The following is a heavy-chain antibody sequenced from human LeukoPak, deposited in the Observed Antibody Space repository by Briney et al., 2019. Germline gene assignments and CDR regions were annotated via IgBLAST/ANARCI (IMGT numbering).Heavy chain of an antibody. CDR1: GYTFTSYG. CDR3: ARGSSGWYALGMDV. D-gene: IGHD6-19*01. CDR2: ISAYNGNT. Sequence: ASVKVSCKASGYTFTSYGISWVRQAPGQGLEWMGWISAYNGNTNYAQNLQGRVTMTTDTSTSTAYMELRSLRSDDTAVYYCARGSSGWYALGMDVWGQGTTVTVSS. J-gene: IGHJ6*02. V-gene: IGHV1-18*01.